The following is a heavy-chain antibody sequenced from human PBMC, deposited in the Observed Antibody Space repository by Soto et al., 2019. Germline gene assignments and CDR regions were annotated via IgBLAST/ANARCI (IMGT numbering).Heavy chain of an antibody. J-gene: IGHJ3*02. CDR2: IRSSGSTI. V-gene: IGHV3-48*01. D-gene: IGHD3-10*01. CDR1: GFTFSSYS. Sequence: VQLVESGGNLVQPGGPLRLSCAASGFTFSSYSMNRVRQAPGKGLEWVSYIRSSGSTIYHADSVKGRFTISRDNAKKSLYLQMISLRAEDTAVYYCARDRVSGAYYHDAFDMWGQGTMVTVSS. CDR3: ARDRVSGAYYHDAFDM.